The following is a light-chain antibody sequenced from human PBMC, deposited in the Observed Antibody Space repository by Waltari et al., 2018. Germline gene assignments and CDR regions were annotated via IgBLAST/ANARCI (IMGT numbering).Light chain of an antibody. CDR1: QGISGN. CDR3: QQYYTYPFT. J-gene: IGKJ3*01. CDR2: AAS. Sequence: AIRMTQSPSSFSASTGDRVTITCRASQGISGNLAWYQQKPGKAPKLLISAASSLQSGVPARFSGSGSGTDFTLTISCLQSEDFATYFCQQYYTYPFTFGPGTKVDIK. V-gene: IGKV1-8*01.